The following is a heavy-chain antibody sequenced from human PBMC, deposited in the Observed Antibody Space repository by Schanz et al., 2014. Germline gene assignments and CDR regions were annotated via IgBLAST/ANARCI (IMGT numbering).Heavy chain of an antibody. CDR2: TSTDGTKT. D-gene: IGHD2-15*01. J-gene: IGHJ3*01. CDR3: TRDRGALINHNDALDL. Sequence: VQLVESGGGVVQPGTSLRLSCAASGFTFRGHAMHWVRQAPGQGLEKVAVTSTDGTKTYYAASVRGRFTISRDNSKNSVYLQMNRLRSQDTAVYYCTRDRGALINHNDALDLWGQGTMVSVSS. CDR1: GFTFRGHA. V-gene: IGHV3-30*04.